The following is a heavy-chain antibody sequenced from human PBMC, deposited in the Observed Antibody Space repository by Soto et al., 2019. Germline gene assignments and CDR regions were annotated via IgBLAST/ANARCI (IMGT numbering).Heavy chain of an antibody. CDR1: DFTITNAW. Sequence: EVQLVESGGGLVKPGGSLRLSCAVSDFTITNAWINGVRQGPGMGLEWVGRIKTRSEGERTDYAASVKGRFTIWRNDSKNTLYLQMNSLKADDTATYYCATGSVEGYWGQGSLVTVSS. V-gene: IGHV3-15*07. CDR3: ATGSVEGY. J-gene: IGHJ4*02. CDR2: IKTRSEGERT. D-gene: IGHD1-1*01.